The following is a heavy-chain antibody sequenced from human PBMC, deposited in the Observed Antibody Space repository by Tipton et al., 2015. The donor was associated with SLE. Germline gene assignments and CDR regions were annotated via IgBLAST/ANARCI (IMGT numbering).Heavy chain of an antibody. Sequence: QSGAEVKKPGSSVKVSCKASGDTFSRYGIIWVRQAPGQGLEWMGGNIPVFGTTNYAQKFQGRVTVTADESTYTAEMELRRLKSEITVDDYGARGEAGDPGLYYVGMVVWGQGTTVPVS. J-gene: IGHJ6*02. CDR2: NIPVFGTT. D-gene: IGHD3-10*01. CDR3: ARGEAGDPGLYYVGMVV. V-gene: IGHV1-69*01. CDR1: GDTFSRYG.